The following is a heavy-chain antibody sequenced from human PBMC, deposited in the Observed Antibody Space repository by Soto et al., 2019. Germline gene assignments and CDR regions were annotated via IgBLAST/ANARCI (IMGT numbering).Heavy chain of an antibody. Sequence: EVPLVESGGGLVQPGGSLRLSCAASGVTVSSNYMSWVRQAPGKGLELVSVIYSGGSTYYADSLKGRFTISRDNSRNAPHLQTNSLRAEDTAAYYCARPGFSLGGGYFDCWGQGTLVTVSS. CDR1: GVTVSSNY. CDR2: IYSGGST. CDR3: ARPGFSLGGGYFDC. V-gene: IGHV3-66*04. D-gene: IGHD5-18*01. J-gene: IGHJ4*02.